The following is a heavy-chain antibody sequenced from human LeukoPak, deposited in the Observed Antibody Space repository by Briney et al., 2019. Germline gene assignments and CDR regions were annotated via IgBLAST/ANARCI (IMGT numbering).Heavy chain of an antibody. J-gene: IGHJ5*02. CDR2: SFPIFGTA. CDR3: AREEWFGDRIRWFDP. V-gene: IGHV1-69*13. Sequence: ASVKVSCKTSGYPFTTYDISRVRQGPGQGLEWMGGSFPIFGTANYAQKFQGRVTITADESTSTDYMELSSLRSEDTAVYYCAREEWFGDRIRWFDPWGQGTLVTVSS. D-gene: IGHD3-10*01. CDR1: GYPFTTYD.